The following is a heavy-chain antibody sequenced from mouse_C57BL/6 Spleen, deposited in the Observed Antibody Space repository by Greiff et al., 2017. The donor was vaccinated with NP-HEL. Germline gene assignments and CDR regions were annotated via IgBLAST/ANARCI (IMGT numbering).Heavy chain of an antibody. D-gene: IGHD1-1*01. V-gene: IGHV7-3*01. CDR2: IRNKANGYTT. CDR1: GFTFTDYY. J-gene: IGHJ2*01. CDR3: ARSPITTVALDY. Sequence: DVMLVESGGGLVQPGGSLSLSCAASGFTFTDYYMSWVRQPPGKALEWLGFIRNKANGYTTEYSASVKGRFTISRDNSQSILYLQMNALRAEDSATYYCARSPITTVALDYWGQGTTLTVSS.